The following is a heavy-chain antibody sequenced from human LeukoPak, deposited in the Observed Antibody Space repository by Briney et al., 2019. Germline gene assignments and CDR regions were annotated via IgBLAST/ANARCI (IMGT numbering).Heavy chain of an antibody. CDR1: GFTFGIYW. V-gene: IGHV3-7*04. CDR3: ARDYFYPMDV. CDR2: IKHDGSEK. J-gene: IGHJ6*02. Sequence: GGSLRLSCEASGFTFGIYWMSWVRQAPGKGLEWVANIKHDGSEKYYVDSVKGRFTISRDNAKNSLYLQMNSLRAEDTAVYYCARDYFYPMDVWGQGTTVTVSS.